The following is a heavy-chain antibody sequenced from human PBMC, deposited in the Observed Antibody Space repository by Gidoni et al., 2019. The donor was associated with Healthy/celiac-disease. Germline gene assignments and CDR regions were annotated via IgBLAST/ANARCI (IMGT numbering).Heavy chain of an antibody. D-gene: IGHD2-15*01. V-gene: IGHV3-11*01. J-gene: IGHJ6*02. CDR3: ARVGRQGYCSGGSCSFYGMDV. Sequence: QVQLVESGGGLVKPGGSLSLSCAASGFTFSDYYMSWIRPAPGKGLEWVSYISSSGSTIYYADSVKGRFTISRDNAKNSLYLQMNSLRAEDTAVYYCARVGRQGYCSGGSCSFYGMDVWGQGTTVTVSS. CDR2: ISSSGSTI. CDR1: GFTFSDYY.